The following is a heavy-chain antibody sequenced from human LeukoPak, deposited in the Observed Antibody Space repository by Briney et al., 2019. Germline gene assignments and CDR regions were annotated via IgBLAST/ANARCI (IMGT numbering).Heavy chain of an antibody. CDR1: GFTFSNYA. D-gene: IGHD3-3*01. V-gene: IGHV3-23*01. CDR2: ISGSGGST. J-gene: IGHJ4*02. Sequence: GGSLRLSCAAPGFTFSNYAMSWVRRAPGKGLEWVSAISGSGGSTYYTDSVKGRFTISRDNSKNTLYLQMNSLRAEDTALYYCAKPHYDFWSGFSDRLFDYWGQGTLVTVSS. CDR3: AKPHYDFWSGFSDRLFDY.